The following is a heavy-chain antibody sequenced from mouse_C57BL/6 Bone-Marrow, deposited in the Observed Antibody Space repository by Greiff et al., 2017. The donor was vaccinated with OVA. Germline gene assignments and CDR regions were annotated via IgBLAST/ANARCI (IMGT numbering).Heavy chain of an antibody. CDR1: GYAFSSSW. V-gene: IGHV1-82*01. J-gene: IGHJ3*01. Sequence: QVQLKESGPELVKPGASVKISCKASGYAFSSSWMNWVKQRPGKGLEWIGRIYPGDGDNNYNGKFKGKGTLTADKSSSTDYMQLSSLTSEDSAVYFCARWAWFAYWGQGTLVTVSA. CDR2: IYPGDGDN. CDR3: ARWAWFAY.